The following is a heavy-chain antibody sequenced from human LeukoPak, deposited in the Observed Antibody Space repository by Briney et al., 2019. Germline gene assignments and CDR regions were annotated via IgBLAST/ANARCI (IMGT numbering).Heavy chain of an antibody. CDR2: ISYDGSNK. D-gene: IGHD3-9*01. J-gene: IGHJ4*02. CDR3: ANGPAYYDILTGYLTD. V-gene: IGHV3-30*18. Sequence: GGSLRLSCAASGFTFSSYGMHWVRQAPGKGLEWVAVISYDGSNKYYADSVKGRFTISRDNSKNTLYLQMNSLRAEDTAVYYCANGPAYYDILTGYLTDWGQGTLVTVSS. CDR1: GFTFSSYG.